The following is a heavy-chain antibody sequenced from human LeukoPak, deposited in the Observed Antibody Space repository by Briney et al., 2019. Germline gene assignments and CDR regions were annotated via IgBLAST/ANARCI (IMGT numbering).Heavy chain of an antibody. D-gene: IGHD4-23*01. Sequence: ASVKVSCKASGYTFTGYYMHWVRQAPGQGLEWMGWINPNSGGTNYAQKFQGRVTMTRDTSISTAYMELSRLRSDDTAVYYCARTCRQSNRCSMVVTPDYWGQGTLVTVSS. CDR3: ARTCRQSNRCSMVVTPDY. CDR2: INPNSGGT. V-gene: IGHV1-2*02. J-gene: IGHJ4*02. CDR1: GYTFTGYY.